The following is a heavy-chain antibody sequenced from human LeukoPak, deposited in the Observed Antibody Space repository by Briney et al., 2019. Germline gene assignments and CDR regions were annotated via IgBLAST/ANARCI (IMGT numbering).Heavy chain of an antibody. J-gene: IGHJ4*02. CDR3: ASDYFLDY. D-gene: IGHD6-25*01. CDR1: GFTFSSYA. CDR2: ISDSGART. V-gene: IGHV3-23*01. Sequence: PGGSLRLSCAASGFTFSSYAMTWVRQAPGKGLEWVSTISDSGARTNYADSAKGRFTISRDNSMNTSYLQTNSLRADDTAVYYCASDYFLDYWGQGTLVTVSS.